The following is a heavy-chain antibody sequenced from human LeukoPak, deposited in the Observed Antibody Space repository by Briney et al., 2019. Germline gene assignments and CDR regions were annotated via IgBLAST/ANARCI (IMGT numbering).Heavy chain of an antibody. D-gene: IGHD2-15*01. J-gene: IGHJ4*02. V-gene: IGHV1-69*01. CDR2: IIPIFGTA. Sequence: SVTVSSKASGGTFSIYAISWVRQPPGQGLEWMGGIIPIFGTANYAQKFQGRVTITADESTSTAYMELSSLRSEDTAVYYCARRGWSYFDYWGQGTLVTVSS. CDR1: GGTFSIYA. CDR3: ARRGWSYFDY.